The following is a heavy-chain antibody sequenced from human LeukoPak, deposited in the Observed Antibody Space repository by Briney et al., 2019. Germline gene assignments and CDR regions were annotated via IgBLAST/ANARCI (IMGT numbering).Heavy chain of an antibody. Sequence: GGSLRLSXAASGFTFDDYGMSWVRQAPGKGLEWVSGINWNGGSTGYADSVKGRFTISRDNAKNSLYLQMNSLRAEDTALYYCARDPPRYSSPDYWGQGTLVTVSS. D-gene: IGHD6-13*01. J-gene: IGHJ4*02. V-gene: IGHV3-20*04. CDR2: INWNGGST. CDR3: ARDPPRYSSPDY. CDR1: GFTFDDYG.